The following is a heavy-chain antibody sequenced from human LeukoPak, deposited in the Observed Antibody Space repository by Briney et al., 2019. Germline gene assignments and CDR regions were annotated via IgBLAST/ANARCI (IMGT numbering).Heavy chain of an antibody. J-gene: IGHJ4*02. D-gene: IGHD6-13*01. V-gene: IGHV3-30*02. CDR3: AKGTHSSSWYYFDY. CDR1: GFTFSSYG. Sequence: GGSLRLSCAASGFTFSSYGMHWVRQAPGKGLEWGAFIRYDGSNKYYADSVKGRFTISRDNSKNTLYLQMNRLRAEDTAVYYCAKGTHSSSWYYFDYWGQGTLVTVSS. CDR2: IRYDGSNK.